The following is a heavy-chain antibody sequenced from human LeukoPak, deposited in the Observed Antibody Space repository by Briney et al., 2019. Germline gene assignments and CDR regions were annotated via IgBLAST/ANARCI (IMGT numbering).Heavy chain of an antibody. J-gene: IGHJ4*02. CDR1: GYTFTGYY. Sequence: ASVKVSCKASGYTFTGYYMHWVRQAPGQGLEYMGWINPNSGDANYAQKFRGRVTMTRDTSISTAYMELSRLRSDDTAMYYCVRGYYDSIRAPADYWGQGTLVTVSS. CDR2: INPNSGDA. D-gene: IGHD3-16*01. CDR3: VRGYYDSIRAPADY. V-gene: IGHV1-2*02.